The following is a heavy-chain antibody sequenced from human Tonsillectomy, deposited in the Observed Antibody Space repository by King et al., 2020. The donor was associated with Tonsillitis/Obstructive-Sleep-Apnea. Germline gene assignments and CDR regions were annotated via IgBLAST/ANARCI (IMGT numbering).Heavy chain of an antibody. CDR3: ARDFSPFPALGMDV. D-gene: IGHD2/OR15-2a*01. CDR1: GFTFSTYA. Sequence: QLVQSGGGVVQPGRSLRLSCSASGFTFSTYAMHWVRQAPGKGLEWVAIISYDGSNKYHTDSVKGRFTISRDNSNNTLYLQMNSLRTEDTAVYYCARDFSPFPALGMDVWGQGASVTVPS. CDR2: ISYDGSNK. V-gene: IGHV3-30*04. J-gene: IGHJ6*02.